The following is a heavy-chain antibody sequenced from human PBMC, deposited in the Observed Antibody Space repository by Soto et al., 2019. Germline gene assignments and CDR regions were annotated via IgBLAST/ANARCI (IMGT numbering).Heavy chain of an antibody. V-gene: IGHV4-59*01. CDR2: MYNTGST. CDR3: ARDLWGYCGTDCYPLDV. D-gene: IGHD2-21*02. J-gene: IGHJ6*02. Sequence: SETLSLTCTVSGGSISGYYWSWIRQPPGKGLEWICYMYNTGSTVYNPSFKSRVTLSVDTSKNHFSLKLNSVTAADTAVYYCARDLWGYCGTDCYPLDVWGQGTTVNRLL. CDR1: GGSISGYY.